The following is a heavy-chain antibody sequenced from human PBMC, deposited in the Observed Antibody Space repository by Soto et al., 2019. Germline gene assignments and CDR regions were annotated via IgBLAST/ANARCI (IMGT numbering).Heavy chain of an antibody. D-gene: IGHD3-10*01. J-gene: IGHJ5*02. CDR2: INHSGST. Sequence: PSETLSLTCAVYGGSFSGYYWSWIRQPPGKGLEWIGEINHSGSTNYNPSLKSRVTISVDTSKNQFSLKLSSVTAADTAVYYCARALRVRGVKRNWFDPWGQGTLVTVSS. CDR1: GGSFSGYY. V-gene: IGHV4-34*01. CDR3: ARALRVRGVKRNWFDP.